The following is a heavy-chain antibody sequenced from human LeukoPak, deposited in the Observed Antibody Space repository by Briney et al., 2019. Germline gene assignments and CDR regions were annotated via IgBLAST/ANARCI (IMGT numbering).Heavy chain of an antibody. V-gene: IGHV4-30-4*08. J-gene: IGHJ4*02. CDR2: IYYSGST. Sequence: LRLSCAASGFTFSSYAMSWVRQPPGKGLEWIGYIYYSGSTYYNPSLKSRVTISVDTSKNQFSLKLSSVTAADTAVYYCAREPPYYYDSSGYYQPVDYWGRGTLVTVSS. CDR1: GFTFSSYA. D-gene: IGHD3-22*01. CDR3: AREPPYYYDSSGYYQPVDY.